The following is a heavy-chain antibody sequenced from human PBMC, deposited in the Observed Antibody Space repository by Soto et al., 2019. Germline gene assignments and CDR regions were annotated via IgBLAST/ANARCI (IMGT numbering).Heavy chain of an antibody. CDR3: AKGLIVGATSRKLRGGAFDI. V-gene: IGHV3-30*18. CDR1: GFTFSSYG. J-gene: IGHJ3*02. Sequence: LRLSCAASGFTFSSYGMHWVRQAPGKGLEWVAVISYDGSNKYYADSVKGRFTISRDNSKNTLYLQMNSLRAEDTAVYYCAKGLIVGATSRKLRGGAFDIWGQGTMVTVSS. D-gene: IGHD1-26*01. CDR2: ISYDGSNK.